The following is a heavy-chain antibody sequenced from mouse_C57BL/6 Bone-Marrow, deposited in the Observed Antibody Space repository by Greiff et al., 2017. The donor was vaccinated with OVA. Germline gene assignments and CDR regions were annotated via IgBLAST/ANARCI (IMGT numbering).Heavy chain of an antibody. V-gene: IGHV1-54*01. CDR2: INPGSGGT. CDR3: ARRLTDFLLAY. CDR1: GYTFTNYL. D-gene: IGHD1-1*01. Sequence: QVQLQQSGAELVRPGTSVKVSCKASGYTFTNYLIDWVKQRPGQGLEWIGVINPGSGGTNYNEKFKGKATLTADKSSSTAYMQLSSLTSEDSAVYFCARRLTDFLLAYGGQGTLVTVSA. J-gene: IGHJ3*01.